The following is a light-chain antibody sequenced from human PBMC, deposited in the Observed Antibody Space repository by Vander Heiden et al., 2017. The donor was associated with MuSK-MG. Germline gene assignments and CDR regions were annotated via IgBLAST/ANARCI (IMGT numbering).Light chain of an antibody. CDR2: GAS. V-gene: IGKV3-20*01. CDR1: QYISRNY. CDR3: QHYYISANT. Sequence: EIVLPQSPGTLSLSPGERATLSCRASQYISRNYLAWYQQKVGQAPRLLIYGASSRATGIPDRFSGSGSGTDFTLTISRLEPEDFAVYYCQHYYISANTFGQGTKLEIK. J-gene: IGKJ2*01.